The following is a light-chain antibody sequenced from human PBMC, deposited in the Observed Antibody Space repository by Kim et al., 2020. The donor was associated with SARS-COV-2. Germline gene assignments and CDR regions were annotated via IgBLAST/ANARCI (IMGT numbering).Light chain of an antibody. CDR1: QSVSSSY. J-gene: IGKJ2*01. V-gene: IGKV3-20*01. CDR3: QQYGSSPPTILYT. Sequence: EIVLTQSPGTLSLSPGERATLSCRASQSVSSSYLAWYQQKPGQAPRLLIYGASSRATGIPDRFSGSGSGTDFTLTISRLEPEDFAVYYCQQYGSSPPTILYTFGQGTKLEI. CDR2: GAS.